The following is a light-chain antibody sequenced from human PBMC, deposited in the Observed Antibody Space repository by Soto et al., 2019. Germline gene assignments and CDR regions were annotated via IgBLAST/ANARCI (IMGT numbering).Light chain of an antibody. V-gene: IGLV1-40*01. CDR3: QSYDNSLSGSKV. Sequence: QSVLPQPPSVSGAPGQRVTISCTGSSSNIGAGYDVHWYQQVPGTAPKLLIYGNNNRPSGVPDRFSGSKSGTSASLAITGLQAEDEADYYCQSYDNSLSGSKVFGGGTKVTVL. J-gene: IGLJ3*02. CDR2: GNN. CDR1: SSNIGAGYD.